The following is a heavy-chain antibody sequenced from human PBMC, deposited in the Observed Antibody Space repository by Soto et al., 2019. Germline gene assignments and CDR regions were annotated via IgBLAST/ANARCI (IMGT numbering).Heavy chain of an antibody. CDR3: ARTNGFDP. CDR2: IKQDGSAI. CDR1: GFTFSSYS. Sequence: GGSLRLSCAASGFTFSSYSMNWVRQAPGKGLEWVANIKQDGSAIYYVDSVKGRFTISRDNAKNSLYLQMNSLRAEDTAVYYCARTNGFDPWGQGTLVTVSS. V-gene: IGHV3-7*05. J-gene: IGHJ5*02.